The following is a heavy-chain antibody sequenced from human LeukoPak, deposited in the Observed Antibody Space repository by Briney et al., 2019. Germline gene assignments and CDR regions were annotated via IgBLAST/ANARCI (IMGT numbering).Heavy chain of an antibody. CDR1: GGSFSGYY. V-gene: IGHV4-34*01. D-gene: IGHD3-9*01. J-gene: IGHJ4*02. Sequence: KASETLSLTCAVYGGSFSGYYWSWIRQPPGKGLEWIGEINHSGSTNYNPSLKSRVTISVDTSKNQFSLKLSSVTAADTAVYYCARGSGDDILTGYYFDYWGQGTWSPSPQ. CDR2: INHSGST. CDR3: ARGSGDDILTGYYFDY.